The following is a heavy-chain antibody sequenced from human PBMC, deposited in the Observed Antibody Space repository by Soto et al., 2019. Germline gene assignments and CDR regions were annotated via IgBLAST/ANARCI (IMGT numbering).Heavy chain of an antibody. D-gene: IGHD3-22*01. J-gene: IGHJ4*02. V-gene: IGHV3-23*01. CDR1: GFTFSSYA. CDR2: ISGSGGST. CDR3: AKGDRYYDSSGYTY. Sequence: PGGSLRLSCAASGFTFSSYAMSWVRQAPGKGLEWVSAISGSGGSTYYADYVKGRFTISRDNSKNTLYLQMNSLRAEDTAVYYCAKGDRYYDSSGYTYWGQGTLVTVSS.